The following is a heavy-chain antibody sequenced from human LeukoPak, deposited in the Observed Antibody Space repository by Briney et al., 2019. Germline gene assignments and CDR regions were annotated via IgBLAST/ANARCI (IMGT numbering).Heavy chain of an antibody. Sequence: ASVKVSCKASGYTFTGYYMHWLRQAPGQGLEWMGWINPESGGTNFAQKFQGRVTMTRDTSISTAYMELSRLRSDDTAVYYCARGPPPYCDRDCNTPYWGQGTLVTVSS. J-gene: IGHJ4*02. D-gene: IGHD2-21*02. CDR1: GYTFTGYY. V-gene: IGHV1-2*02. CDR2: INPESGGT. CDR3: ARGPPPYCDRDCNTPY.